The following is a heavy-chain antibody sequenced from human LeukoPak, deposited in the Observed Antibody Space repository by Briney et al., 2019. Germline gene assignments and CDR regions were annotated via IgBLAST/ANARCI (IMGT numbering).Heavy chain of an antibody. CDR3: ARGSDYSNGNIYEDDFEY. CDR2: INQDGRVK. CDR1: GFTFDKYL. V-gene: IGHV3-7*01. J-gene: IGHJ4*02. Sequence: GGSLRLSCATSGFTFDKYLMDWVRQAPGKGLEWVAQINQDGRVKHYVDSVKGRFTISRDNAKNLVSLQMSSLRAEDTAVYYCARGSDYSNGNIYEDDFEYWGQGTLVTVSS. D-gene: IGHD2-8*01.